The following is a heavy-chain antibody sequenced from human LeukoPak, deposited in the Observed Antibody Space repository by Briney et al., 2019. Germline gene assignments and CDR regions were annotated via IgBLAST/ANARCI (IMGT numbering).Heavy chain of an antibody. Sequence: GGSLRLSCEASGFTFHDYAIHWVRQAPGKGLEWVCLISGDGDSTYYADSVKGRFTISRDNSRNSLYLQMNSLRSEDSALYYCAKDSSEAAGNFDHWGQGTLVTVSS. CDR1: GFTFHDYA. CDR2: ISGDGDST. CDR3: AKDSSEAAGNFDH. D-gene: IGHD6-13*01. J-gene: IGHJ4*02. V-gene: IGHV3-43*02.